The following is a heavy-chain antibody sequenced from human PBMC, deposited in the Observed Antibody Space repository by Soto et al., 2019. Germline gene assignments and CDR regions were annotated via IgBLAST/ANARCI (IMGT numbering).Heavy chain of an antibody. CDR2: INAGNGNT. V-gene: IGHV1-3*01. D-gene: IGHD2-8*01. CDR3: ARGRDDIVLMVYAIDFDY. J-gene: IGHJ4*02. CDR1: GYTSTIYA. Sequence: ASLKVSCKASGYTSTIYAMHWVPQAPGQRLEWMGWINAGNGNTKYSQKFQGTVTITRDTSASTAYMELSSLRSEDTAVYYCARGRDDIVLMVYAIDFDYWGQGTLVTVAS.